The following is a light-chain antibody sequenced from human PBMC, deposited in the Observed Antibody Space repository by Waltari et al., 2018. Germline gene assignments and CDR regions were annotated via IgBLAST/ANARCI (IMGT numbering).Light chain of an antibody. J-gene: IGKJ2*01. CDR1: QSISSY. CDR2: AAS. V-gene: IGKV1-39*01. CDR3: QQSYSTPYT. Sequence: DIQMTQSPSSLSASVGDRVTITCRASQSISSYLNWYQQKPGQAPNLLIYAASTLQSGVPSRFSGSESGTDFSLTISSLQPEDFATYYCQQSYSTPYTFGQGTKLEIK.